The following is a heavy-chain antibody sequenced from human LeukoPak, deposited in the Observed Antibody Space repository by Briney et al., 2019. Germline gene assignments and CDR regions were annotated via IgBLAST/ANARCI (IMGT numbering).Heavy chain of an antibody. J-gene: IGHJ3*02. V-gene: IGHV3-48*01. CDR1: GFTFSSYS. CDR3: ARGARAKIDAFDI. CDR2: ISSSSSTI. D-gene: IGHD3-16*01. Sequence: GGSLRLSCAASGFTFSSYSMNWVRQAPGKGLEWVSYISSSSSTIYYADSVKGRFTISRDNAKNSLYLQMSSLRAEDTAVYYCARGARAKIDAFDIWGQGTMVTVSS.